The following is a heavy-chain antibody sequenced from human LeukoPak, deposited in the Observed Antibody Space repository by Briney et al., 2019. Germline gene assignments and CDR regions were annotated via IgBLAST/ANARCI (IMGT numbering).Heavy chain of an antibody. D-gene: IGHD3-22*01. CDR1: GLTFSSYG. CDR2: IWYDGSNK. J-gene: IGHJ4*02. Sequence: GGSLRLSCAASGLTFSSYGMHWVRQAPGKGLEWVSVIWYDGSNKYYADSVKGRFTISRDNSKNTLYLQMNSLRAEDTAVYYCARERHYYDSIDYWGQEILVTVSS. V-gene: IGHV3-33*01. CDR3: ARERHYYDSIDY.